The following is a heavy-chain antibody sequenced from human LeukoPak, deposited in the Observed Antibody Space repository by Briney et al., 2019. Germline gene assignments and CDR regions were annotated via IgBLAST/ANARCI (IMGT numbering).Heavy chain of an antibody. CDR2: INHSGSN. Sequence: SETLSLTCAAYGGSFSGYYWSWIRHPPGKGLEWIGDINHSGSNNYNPSLKSRVTISVDTSKNQFSLKLSSVTAADTAVYYCARRYSNYFFDYWGQGTLVTVSS. V-gene: IGHV4-34*01. D-gene: IGHD4-11*01. J-gene: IGHJ4*02. CDR3: ARRYSNYFFDY. CDR1: GGSFSGYY.